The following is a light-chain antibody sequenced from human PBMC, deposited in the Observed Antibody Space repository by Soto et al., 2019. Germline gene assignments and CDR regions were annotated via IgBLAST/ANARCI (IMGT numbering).Light chain of an antibody. V-gene: IGKV3D-20*02. J-gene: IGKJ1*01. CDR2: GAS. CDR1: QSVGSCY. CDR3: QQRSNWPPWT. Sequence: ESVLKQSPGTLSLSPREKGTLSCSSFQSVGSCYLAKYQPKRGQAPRLLIYGASSRATGIPDRCSGSGSGTDFTLTISRLEPEDLGVYYCQQRSNWPPWTFGQLSMVDI.